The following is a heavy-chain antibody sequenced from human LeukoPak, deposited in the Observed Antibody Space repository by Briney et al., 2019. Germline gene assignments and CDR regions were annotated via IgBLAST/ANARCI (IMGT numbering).Heavy chain of an antibody. D-gene: IGHD3-10*01. V-gene: IGHV3-23*01. Sequence: GGSLRLSCAASGFTFSSYAMSWVRQAPGKGLEWVSAISGSGGSTYYADSVKGRFTISRDNSKNTLYLQMNSLRAEDTAVYYCAKGSQGYYGSGSPSGYYYGMDVWGQGTTVTVSS. CDR1: GFTFSSYA. CDR2: ISGSGGST. CDR3: AKGSQGYYGSGSPSGYYYGMDV. J-gene: IGHJ6*02.